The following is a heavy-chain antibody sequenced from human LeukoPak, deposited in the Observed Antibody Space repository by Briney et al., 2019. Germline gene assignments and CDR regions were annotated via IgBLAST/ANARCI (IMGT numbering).Heavy chain of an antibody. V-gene: IGHV4-59*08. J-gene: IGHJ4*02. CDR2: IYCSGST. Sequence: PSETLSLTCTVSGDSISSYYWSWIRQPPGKGLEWIGYIYCSGSTNYSPSLKSRVTISVDTSKNQLSLKLRFVTAADTAVYYCARHVSVDGYLGFDYWGQGTLVTVSS. D-gene: IGHD3-22*01. CDR1: GDSISSYY. CDR3: ARHVSVDGYLGFDY.